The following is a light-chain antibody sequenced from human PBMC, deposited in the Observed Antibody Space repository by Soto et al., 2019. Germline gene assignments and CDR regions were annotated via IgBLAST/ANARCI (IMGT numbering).Light chain of an antibody. V-gene: IGKV3-20*01. Sequence: EIVLTQSPGTLSLSPGERATLSCRASQSVSSSYLAWYQQKPGQAPRLLIYGASGRATGIPDRFSVSGSGTHFPLTISRLEPVDFAVYYCQQYGSSPLFTFGPGTKGDIK. CDR1: QSVSSSY. CDR2: GAS. J-gene: IGKJ3*01. CDR3: QQYGSSPLFT.